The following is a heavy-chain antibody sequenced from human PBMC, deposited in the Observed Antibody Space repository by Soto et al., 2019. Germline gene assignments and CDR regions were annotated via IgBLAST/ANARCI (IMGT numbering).Heavy chain of an antibody. CDR2: IYYSGST. Sequence: KPSETLSLTCTVSGGSISSGGYYWSWIRQHPGKGLEWIGYIYYSGSTYYNPSLKSRVTISVDTSKNQFSLKLSSVTAADTAVYYCARFEGYDSSGYYYYFDYWGQGTLVTVSS. CDR1: GGSISSGGYY. V-gene: IGHV4-31*03. CDR3: ARFEGYDSSGYYYYFDY. D-gene: IGHD3-22*01. J-gene: IGHJ4*02.